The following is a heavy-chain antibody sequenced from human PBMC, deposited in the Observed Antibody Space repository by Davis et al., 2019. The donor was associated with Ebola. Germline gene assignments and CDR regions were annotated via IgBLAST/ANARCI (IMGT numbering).Heavy chain of an antibody. V-gene: IGHV4-59*12. CDR1: GGSISGYY. J-gene: IGHJ4*02. CDR3: GGGYNSDY. CDR2: IYYSGGT. Sequence: SETLSLTCTLSGGSISGYYLTWIRQPPGKGLEWIGYIYYSGGTNYNPSLKGRVTISSDTSKNQVALKLGSVTAADTANYHCGGGYNSDYWGQGVQVIVSS. D-gene: IGHD3-16*02.